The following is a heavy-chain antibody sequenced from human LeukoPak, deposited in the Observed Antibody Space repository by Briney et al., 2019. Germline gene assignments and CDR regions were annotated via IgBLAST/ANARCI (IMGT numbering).Heavy chain of an antibody. CDR3: ARDRYNWNDIGYFDY. J-gene: IGHJ4*02. Sequence: GGSLRLSCAASGFTFSSYGMHWVRQAPGKGLECVAVIWYDGSNKYYADSVKGRFTISRDNSKNTLYLQMNSLRAEDTAVYYCARDRYNWNDIGYFDYWGQGTLVTVSS. V-gene: IGHV3-33*01. D-gene: IGHD1-1*01. CDR2: IWYDGSNK. CDR1: GFTFSSYG.